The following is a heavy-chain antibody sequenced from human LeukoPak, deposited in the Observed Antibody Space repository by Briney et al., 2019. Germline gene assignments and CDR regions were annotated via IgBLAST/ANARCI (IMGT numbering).Heavy chain of an antibody. D-gene: IGHD5-24*01. CDR2: INSDVSST. V-gene: IGHV3-74*01. Sequence: GGSLRLSCAASGFTFSSYWMHWVRQAPGKGLVWVSRINSDVSSTTYADSVKGRFTISRDNAKNTLYLQMNGLRAEDTAVYYCARGRDGYNPPDYWGQGTLVTVSS. J-gene: IGHJ4*02. CDR3: ARGRDGYNPPDY. CDR1: GFTFSSYW.